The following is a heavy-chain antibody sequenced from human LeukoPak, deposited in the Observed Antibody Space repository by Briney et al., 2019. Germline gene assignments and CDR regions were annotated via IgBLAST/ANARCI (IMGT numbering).Heavy chain of an antibody. CDR2: ISDSSDTM. V-gene: IGHV3-48*01. CDR1: GFTFSSYG. J-gene: IGHJ4*02. Sequence: GGSLRLSCAASGFTFSSYGMSWVRQAPGKGLEWVSYISDSSDTMYYADSVKGRFTISRDNAKNSLYLQMNSLRAEDTAVYYCARDLIVGTTIRYYFDYWGQGTLVTVSS. D-gene: IGHD1-26*01. CDR3: ARDLIVGTTIRYYFDY.